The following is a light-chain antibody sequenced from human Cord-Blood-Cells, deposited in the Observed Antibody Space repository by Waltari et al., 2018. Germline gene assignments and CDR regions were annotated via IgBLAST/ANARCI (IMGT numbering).Light chain of an antibody. CDR3: QSADSSGTWV. CDR2: KDS. V-gene: IGLV3-25*03. CDR1: ALPKQY. J-gene: IGLJ3*02. Sequence: SYELTPPPSVSVSPGQTARITCPGDALPKQYAYWYQQKPGQAPVLVIYKDSERPSGIPERFSGSSSGTTVTLTISGVQAEDEADYYCQSADSSGTWVFGGGTKLTVL.